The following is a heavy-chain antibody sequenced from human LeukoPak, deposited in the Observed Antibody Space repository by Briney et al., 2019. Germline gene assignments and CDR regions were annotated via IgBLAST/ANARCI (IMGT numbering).Heavy chain of an antibody. CDR2: ISGSGGST. Sequence: GGSLRLSCAASGFTFSSYGMSWVRQAPGKGLEWVSAISGSGGSTYYADSVKGRFTISRDNSKNTLYLQMNTLRAEDTAVYYCAKGVGYCSGGSCQQFDYWGQGTLVTVSS. CDR3: AKGVGYCSGGSCQQFDY. V-gene: IGHV3-23*01. J-gene: IGHJ4*02. CDR1: GFTFSSYG. D-gene: IGHD2-15*01.